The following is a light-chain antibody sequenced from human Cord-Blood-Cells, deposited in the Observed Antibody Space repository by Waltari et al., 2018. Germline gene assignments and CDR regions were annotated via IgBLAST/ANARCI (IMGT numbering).Light chain of an antibody. Sequence: EIVLTQSPDTLSLSPGERATLSCRASQSVSSYLAWYQQQPGQGPRLLIYDASYRATGIPARCSGSGSGTDFTLTISSLEPEDFAVYYCQQRSNWPPITFGQGTRLEIK. J-gene: IGKJ5*01. CDR1: QSVSSY. CDR3: QQRSNWPPIT. V-gene: IGKV3-11*01. CDR2: DAS.